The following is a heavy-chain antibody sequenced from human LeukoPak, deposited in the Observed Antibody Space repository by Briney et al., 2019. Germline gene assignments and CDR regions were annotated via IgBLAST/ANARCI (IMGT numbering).Heavy chain of an antibody. CDR3: ARDEYPYGGRTHPYFFDY. CDR2: IYHSGRT. J-gene: IGHJ4*02. V-gene: IGHV4-38-2*02. D-gene: IGHD3-10*01. CDR1: GYSISSGYY. Sequence: SETLSLTCTVSGYSISSGYYWGWIRQPPGKGLEWIGSIYHSGRTFYNPSLKSRVTISVDTSKNQFSLKLSSVTAADAAVYYCARDEYPYGGRTHPYFFDYWGQGTLVTVSS.